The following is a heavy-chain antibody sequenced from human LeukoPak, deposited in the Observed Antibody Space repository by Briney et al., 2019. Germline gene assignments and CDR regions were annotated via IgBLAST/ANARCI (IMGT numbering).Heavy chain of an antibody. D-gene: IGHD3-3*01. CDR2: ISSSSSYI. CDR3: AREMFIGYYDFWSGYFPGTDYYYYYYMDV. J-gene: IGHJ6*03. CDR1: GFTFSSYS. Sequence: GGSLRLSCAASGFTFSSYSMNWVRQAPGKGLEWVSSISSSSSYIYYADSVKGRFTISRDNAKNSLYLQMNSLRAEDTAVYYCAREMFIGYYDFWSGYFPGTDYYYYYYMDVWGKGTTVTVSS. V-gene: IGHV3-21*01.